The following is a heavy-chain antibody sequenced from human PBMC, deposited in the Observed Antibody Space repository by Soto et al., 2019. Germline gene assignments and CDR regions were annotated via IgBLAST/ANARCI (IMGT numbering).Heavy chain of an antibody. Sequence: GGSLRLSCSASGFTFGSYAMHWVRQAPGKGLEYVSAISSNGGGTYYADSVKGRFTISRDNSNNTLYLRMSSLRAADTAVYYCVTARGYCRSTSGYVYYYYGFDAWGQGTPVTVSS. CDR2: ISSNGGGT. J-gene: IGHJ6*02. CDR3: VTARGYCRSTSGYVYYYYGFDA. V-gene: IGHV3-64D*06. D-gene: IGHD2-2*01. CDR1: GFTFGSYA.